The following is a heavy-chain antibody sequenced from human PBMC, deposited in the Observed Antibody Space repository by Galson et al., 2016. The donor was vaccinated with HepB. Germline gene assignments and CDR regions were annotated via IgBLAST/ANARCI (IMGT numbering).Heavy chain of an antibody. Sequence: PALVKPTQTLTLTCPFSGFSLSTTAVGVGWIRQAPGKAPEWLAFIYWDDNEYYSPSLQSTLTITKDTSRNQVVVTMTNVDHVNTGTYYCGRGRGWLLDRWGQGTLVTVSS. CDR2: IYWDDNE. CDR1: GFSLSTTAVG. D-gene: IGHD6-19*01. J-gene: IGHJ5*02. CDR3: GRGRGWLLDR. V-gene: IGHV2-5*02.